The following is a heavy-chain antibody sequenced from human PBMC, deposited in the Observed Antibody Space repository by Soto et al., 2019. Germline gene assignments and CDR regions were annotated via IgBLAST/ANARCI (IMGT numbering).Heavy chain of an antibody. CDR3: ARASITIFGVVSGGDY. D-gene: IGHD3-3*01. Sequence: GASVKVSCKASGYTFTSYGISWVRQAPGQGLEWMGWIIPIFGTANYAQKFQGRVTITADKSTSTAYMELSSLRSEDTAVYYCARASITIFGVVSGGDYWGQGTLVTVSS. CDR2: IIPIFGTA. V-gene: IGHV1-69*06. J-gene: IGHJ4*02. CDR1: GYTFTSYG.